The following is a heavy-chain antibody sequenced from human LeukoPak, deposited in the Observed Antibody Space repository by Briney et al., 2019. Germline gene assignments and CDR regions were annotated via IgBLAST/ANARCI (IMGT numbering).Heavy chain of an antibody. CDR2: IFGSGGST. CDR3: AKTTTGYSSGRFPGWPVDY. D-gene: IGHD6-19*01. Sequence: GGSLRLSCSASGVTFSSYSMFLVRHAPGEGLEGGSGIFGSGGSTHYADSAKGRFTISRDNSKNTVYLQMNSLRAEDTAVYYCAKTTTGYSSGRFPGWPVDYWGQGTLVTVSS. V-gene: IGHV3-23*01. CDR1: GVTFSSYS. J-gene: IGHJ4*02.